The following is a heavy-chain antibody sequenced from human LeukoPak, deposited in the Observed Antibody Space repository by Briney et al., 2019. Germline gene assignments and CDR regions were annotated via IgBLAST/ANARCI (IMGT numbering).Heavy chain of an antibody. D-gene: IGHD5-18*01. J-gene: IGHJ4*02. Sequence: QTGGSLRLSCTASGFTFGDYAMSWVRQAPGKGLEWVGFIRSKAYGGTTEYAASVKGRFTISRDDSKSIAYLQMNSLRVEDTAVYYCASGPDYGYCHFWGQGTLVTVSS. CDR2: IRSKAYGGTT. V-gene: IGHV3-49*04. CDR1: GFTFGDYA. CDR3: ASGPDYGYCHF.